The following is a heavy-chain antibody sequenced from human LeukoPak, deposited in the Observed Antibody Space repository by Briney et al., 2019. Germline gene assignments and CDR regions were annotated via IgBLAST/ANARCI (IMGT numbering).Heavy chain of an antibody. CDR2: IYWDDDK. V-gene: IGHV2-5*02. Sequence: EPGPTLVKPTQTLTLNCTFSGFSLSTGAVGVGWFRQPPGKALEWLALIYWDDDKRYSPSLRSRLTITKDTSKNQVILTMTNMDPVDTATYYCAHRRDWFDPWGQGTLVTVSS. CDR3: AHRRDWFDP. J-gene: IGHJ5*02. CDR1: GFSLSTGAVG.